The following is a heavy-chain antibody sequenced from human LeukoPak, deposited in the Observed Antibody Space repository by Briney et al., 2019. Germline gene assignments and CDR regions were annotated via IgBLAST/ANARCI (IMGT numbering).Heavy chain of an antibody. J-gene: IGHJ4*02. D-gene: IGHD6-19*01. CDR3: ARYLVAGHYFDY. V-gene: IGHV4-39*01. CDR1: GDSITNNACY. CDR2: IFHRGNT. Sequence: SETLSLTCTVSGDSITNNACYWGWIRQTPGGELGWIGSIFHRGNTFYDPSLKSRVTISVDTSKNRFSLKVDSVTAADTAVYYCARYLVAGHYFDYWGQGALVPVST.